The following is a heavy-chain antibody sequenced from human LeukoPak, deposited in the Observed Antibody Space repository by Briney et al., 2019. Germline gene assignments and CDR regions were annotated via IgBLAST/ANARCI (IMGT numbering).Heavy chain of an antibody. CDR3: AKDPRNSSGWYGTYYFDY. Sequence: PGGSLRLSCAASGFTFSSYGVHWVRQAPGKGLEWVAFIRYDGSNKYYADSVKGRFTISRDNSKNTLYLQMNSLRAEDTAVYYCAKDPRNSSGWYGTYYFDYWGQGTLVTVSS. CDR1: GFTFSSYG. CDR2: IRYDGSNK. J-gene: IGHJ4*02. D-gene: IGHD6-19*01. V-gene: IGHV3-30*02.